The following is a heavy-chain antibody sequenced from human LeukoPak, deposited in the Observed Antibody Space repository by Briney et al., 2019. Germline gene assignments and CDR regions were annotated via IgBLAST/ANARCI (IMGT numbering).Heavy chain of an antibody. J-gene: IGHJ6*01. CDR1: GYTFTGYY. V-gene: IGHV1-2*02. D-gene: IGHD5-12*01. CDR3: ARANSGYDPVYYFGLDV. CDR2: INPNSGGT. Sequence: ASVKVSCKASGYTFTGYYMHGVRQAPGQGLEWMGWINPNSGGTNYAQKFRGRVTMTRDTSISTGYMDLSRLKSDDTAVYYCARANSGYDPVYYFGLDVWGQGTTVTVSS.